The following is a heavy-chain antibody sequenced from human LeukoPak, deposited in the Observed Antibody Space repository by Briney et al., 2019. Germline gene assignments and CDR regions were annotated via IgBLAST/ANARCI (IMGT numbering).Heavy chain of an antibody. V-gene: IGHV3-30-3*01. J-gene: IGHJ3*02. CDR2: ISYDGSNK. D-gene: IGHD4-17*01. CDR3: ARPTTVTTISADAFDI. CDR1: GFTFSSYA. Sequence: GGSLRLSSAASGFTFSSYAMHWVRQAPGKGLEWVAVISYDGSNKYYADSVKGRFTISRDNAQNSLYLQMNSLRAEDSSVYYCARPTTVTTISADAFDIWGQGTMVTVSS.